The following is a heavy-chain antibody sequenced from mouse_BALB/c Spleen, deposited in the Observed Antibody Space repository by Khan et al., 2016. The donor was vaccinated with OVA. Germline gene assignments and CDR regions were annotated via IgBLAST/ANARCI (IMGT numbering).Heavy chain of an antibody. D-gene: IGHD1-1*01. CDR2: INPSTGYS. CDR1: GYTFTSYW. Sequence: QVQLKESGPELAKPGASVKMSCKASGYTFTSYWMHWVKQRPGQGLVWIGYINPSTGYSEFNQKFKDKATLTADKSSSTAYMQLRSLTSDDSAVYYCANHGSSSAWFAYWGQGTLVTVSA. CDR3: ANHGSSSAWFAY. V-gene: IGHV1-7*01. J-gene: IGHJ3*01.